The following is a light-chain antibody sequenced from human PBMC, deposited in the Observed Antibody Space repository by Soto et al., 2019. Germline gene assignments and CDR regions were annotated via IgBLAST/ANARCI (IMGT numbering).Light chain of an antibody. CDR2: GAS. J-gene: IGKJ3*01. CDR1: QTISSNY. Sequence: EIVLTQSPGTLSLSAGERATLSCRASQTISSNYLAWYQQKPGQALRLLIFGASYRATGIPDRFSGSGSGTDFTLTISRLEPEDFAVYYCQQYGRSPPEFTFGPGTKVDIK. V-gene: IGKV3-20*01. CDR3: QQYGRSPPEFT.